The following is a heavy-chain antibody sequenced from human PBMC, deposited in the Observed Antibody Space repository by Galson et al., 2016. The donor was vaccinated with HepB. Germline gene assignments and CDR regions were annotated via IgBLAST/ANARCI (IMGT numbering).Heavy chain of an antibody. D-gene: IGHD2-15*01. Sequence: SLRLSCAASGFTLSTSIMSWVRQAPGKRLECLSTVSGSSGNTFYADSVKGRFTISRDNSKSTLYLEMNSLRAEDTAVYYCAKGWQFESWGQGTLVTVSS. V-gene: IGHV3-23*01. CDR3: AKGWQFES. CDR2: VSGSSGNT. J-gene: IGHJ4*02. CDR1: GFTLSTSI.